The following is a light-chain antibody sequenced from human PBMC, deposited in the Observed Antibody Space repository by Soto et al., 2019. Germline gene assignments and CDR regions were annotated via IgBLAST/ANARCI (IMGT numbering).Light chain of an antibody. CDR1: QSISSW. CDR3: QQYNSYPWT. Sequence: DIQMTQSPSTLSASVGDRVTITCRASQSISSWLAWYQQKPGKAPKLLIYDASSLESGVPSRFSGSGSWTEFTLTISSLQPDDFATYYCQQYNSYPWTVGQGTKVELK. CDR2: DAS. V-gene: IGKV1-5*01. J-gene: IGKJ1*01.